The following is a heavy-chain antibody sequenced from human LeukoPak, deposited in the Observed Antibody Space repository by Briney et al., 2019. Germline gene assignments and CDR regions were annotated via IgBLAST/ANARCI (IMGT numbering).Heavy chain of an antibody. CDR3: ARVAFGLYVMDV. CDR1: GFTFSTYS. CDR2: ISSDSAYI. J-gene: IGHJ6*02. V-gene: IGHV3-21*01. D-gene: IGHD3/OR15-3a*01. Sequence: PGGSLRLSCAASGFTFSTYSMNWVRQAPGKGLEWVSSISSDSAYIYYADSLKGRFTISRDNAKTSLYLQMSSLRAEDTAVYYCARVAFGLYVMDVWGQGTTVTVSS.